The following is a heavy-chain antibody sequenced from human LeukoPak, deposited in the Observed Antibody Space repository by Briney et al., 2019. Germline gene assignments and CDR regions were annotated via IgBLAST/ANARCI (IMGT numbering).Heavy chain of an antibody. Sequence: KPGESLKISCKGSGYSFTSYWIGWVRQMPGKGLEWMGIIYPGDSETRYSPSFQGQVTISADKSITTSYLQWSSLKASDTAMYYCARQYNLETDSSACRHFDYWRQGTLVTVSS. CDR3: ARQYNLETDSSACRHFDY. D-gene: IGHD3-22*01. CDR2: IYPGDSET. CDR1: GYSFTSYW. J-gene: IGHJ4*02. V-gene: IGHV5-51*01.